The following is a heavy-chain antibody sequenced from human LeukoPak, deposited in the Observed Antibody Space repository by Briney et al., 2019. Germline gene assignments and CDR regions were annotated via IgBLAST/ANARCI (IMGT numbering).Heavy chain of an antibody. D-gene: IGHD3-10*01. V-gene: IGHV3-21*01. CDR3: ARGTVLSGSFDY. CDR1: GFTFSSYS. J-gene: IGHJ4*02. Sequence: GGSLRLSCAASGFTFSSYSMNWVRQAPGKGLEWVSSISSSSTYIYYADSVKGRFTISRDNAKNSLYLQMNSLRAEDTAVYYCARGTVLSGSFDYWGQGTLVTVSS. CDR2: ISSSSTYI.